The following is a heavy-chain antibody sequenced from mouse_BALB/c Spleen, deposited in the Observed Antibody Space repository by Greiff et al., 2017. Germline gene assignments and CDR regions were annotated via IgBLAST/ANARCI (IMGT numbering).Heavy chain of an antibody. Sequence: EVKLQESGPELVKPGASVKVSCKASGYAFTSYNMYWVKQSHGKSLEWIGYIDPYNGGTSYNQKFKGKATLTVDKSSSTAYMHLNSLTSEDSAVYYCARSSYDGYHYAMDYWGQGTSVTGSS. CDR1: GYAFTSYN. D-gene: IGHD2-3*01. CDR2: IDPYNGGT. V-gene: IGHV1S135*01. CDR3: ARSSYDGYHYAMDY. J-gene: IGHJ4*01.